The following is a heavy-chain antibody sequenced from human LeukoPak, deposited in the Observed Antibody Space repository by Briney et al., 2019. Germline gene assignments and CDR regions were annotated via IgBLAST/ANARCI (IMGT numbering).Heavy chain of an antibody. CDR3: ARTEYYDFWSGLSWFDP. V-gene: IGHV1-69*11. J-gene: IGHJ5*02. D-gene: IGHD3-3*01. Sequence: SVKVSCKASGGTFSSYAISWVRQAPGQGLEWMGRIIPILGTANYAQKFQGRVTITTDESTSTAYMELSSLRSGDTAVYYCARTEYYDFWSGLSWFDPWGRGTLVTVSS. CDR1: GGTFSSYA. CDR2: IIPILGTA.